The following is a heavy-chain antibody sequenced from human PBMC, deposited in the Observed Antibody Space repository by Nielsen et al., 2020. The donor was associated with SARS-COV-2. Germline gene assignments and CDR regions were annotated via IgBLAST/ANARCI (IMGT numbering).Heavy chain of an antibody. V-gene: IGHV3-9*01. Sequence: SLKIPCAASGFTFDDYAMHWVRQAPGKGLEWVSGISWNSGSIGYADSVKGRFTISRDNAKNSLYLQMNSLRAEDTALYYCATRGQGMDVWGQGTTVTVSS. CDR2: ISWNSGSI. CDR3: ATRGQGMDV. J-gene: IGHJ6*02. CDR1: GFTFDDYA.